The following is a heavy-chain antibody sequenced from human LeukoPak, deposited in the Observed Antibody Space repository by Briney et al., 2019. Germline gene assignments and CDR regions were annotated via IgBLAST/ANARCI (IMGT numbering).Heavy chain of an antibody. CDR3: ARPRRIGVAGRGGFDP. CDR2: INHSGST. CDR1: GGSFSGYY. D-gene: IGHD6-13*01. V-gene: IGHV4-34*01. Sequence: PSETLSLTCAVYGGSFSGYYWSWIRQPPGKGLEWIGEINHSGSTNYNPSLKSRVTISINTSKNQFSLKLSSVTAADTAVYYCARPRRIGVAGRGGFDPWGQGTLVTVSS. J-gene: IGHJ5*02.